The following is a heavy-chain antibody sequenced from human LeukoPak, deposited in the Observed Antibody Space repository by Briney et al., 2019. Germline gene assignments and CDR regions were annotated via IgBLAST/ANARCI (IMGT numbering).Heavy chain of an antibody. Sequence: GGSLRLSCAASGFTFSSYAVSWVRQAPGKGLEWVSRISDSGGSTYYADSVKGRFTISRDNSKNTLFLQMNSLRAEDTAVYYCAKDGSNDWRWGAFDVWGQGTMVTVSS. D-gene: IGHD2-15*01. CDR3: AKDGSNDWRWGAFDV. V-gene: IGHV3-23*01. CDR1: GFTFSSYA. J-gene: IGHJ3*01. CDR2: ISDSGGST.